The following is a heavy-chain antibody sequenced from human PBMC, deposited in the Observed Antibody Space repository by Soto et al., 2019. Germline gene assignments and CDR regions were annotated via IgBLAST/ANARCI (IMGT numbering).Heavy chain of an antibody. CDR2: ISGSGDST. Sequence: EVQLLESGGGLVQPGGSLRLSCAASGFTFSSYAMRWFRQAPVKGLEWVSAISGSGDSTYYADSVKGRFTISRDNSKNTLYLQMNSLRAEDTAVYYCAMRGSGSYYGYWGQGTLVTVSS. D-gene: IGHD1-26*01. CDR3: AMRGSGSYYGY. CDR1: GFTFSSYA. J-gene: IGHJ4*02. V-gene: IGHV3-23*01.